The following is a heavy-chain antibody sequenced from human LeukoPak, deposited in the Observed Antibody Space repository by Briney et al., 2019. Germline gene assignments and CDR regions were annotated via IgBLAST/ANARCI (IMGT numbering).Heavy chain of an antibody. CDR2: ISYDGTNK. V-gene: IGHV3-30*18. D-gene: IGHD3-10*01. Sequence: PGGSLRLSCAASGLTVSSTYMSWVRQVPGKGLEWVAFISYDGTNKYYADFVKGRFIISRDNSKNTLYLQMNSLRAEDTAVYYCAKGWGVFDYWGQGTLVTVSS. CDR3: AKGWGVFDY. CDR1: GLTVSSTY. J-gene: IGHJ4*02.